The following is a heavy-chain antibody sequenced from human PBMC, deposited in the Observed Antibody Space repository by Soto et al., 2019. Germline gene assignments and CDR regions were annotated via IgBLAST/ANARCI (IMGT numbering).Heavy chain of an antibody. CDR1: W. Sequence: WLNRDRQAPGRGLEWVGRIKSDGVTTDYAAPVKGRFTMSRDDSKNTVYLQMDSLKTEHTALYFCTTVRDYSGPGPLANV. CDR3: TTVRDY. CDR2: IKSDGVTT. J-gene: IGHJ4*02. V-gene: IGHV3-15*01.